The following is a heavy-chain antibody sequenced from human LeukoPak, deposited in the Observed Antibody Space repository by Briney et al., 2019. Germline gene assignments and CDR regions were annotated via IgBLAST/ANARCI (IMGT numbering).Heavy chain of an antibody. D-gene: IGHD3-22*01. CDR2: VYYSGGT. J-gene: IGHJ4*02. CDR3: ARVDYDSSGYFDY. Sequence: SETLSLTCTVSGGSISTFYWSWLRQPPGKQLEWIGYVYYSGGTNYNPSFKTRVTISVDTSKNQFSLKLSSVTPVDTAVYYCARVDYDSSGYFDYWGQGTLVTVSS. CDR1: GGSISTFY. V-gene: IGHV4-59*01.